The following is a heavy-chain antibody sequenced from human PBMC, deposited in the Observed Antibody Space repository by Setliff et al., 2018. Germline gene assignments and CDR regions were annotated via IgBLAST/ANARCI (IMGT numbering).Heavy chain of an antibody. CDR2: IYYRGST. Sequence: LSEPLSLTCAGSGYSISSGYNWGWIRQPPGKGLEWIASIYYRGSTSYNPSLKSRVSISVDTSKNQFSLNLNSVTAADTAVYYWATLTGDRWVDYWGQGRLVTVSS. D-gene: IGHD7-27*01. V-gene: IGHV4-38-2*01. J-gene: IGHJ4*02. CDR1: GYSISSGYN. CDR3: ATLTGDRWVDY.